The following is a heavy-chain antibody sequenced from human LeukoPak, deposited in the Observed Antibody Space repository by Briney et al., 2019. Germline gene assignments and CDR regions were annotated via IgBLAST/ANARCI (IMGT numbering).Heavy chain of an antibody. CDR2: IIPIFGTA. CDR1: GGTFSSYA. CDR3: ARAHYASSNIKVPFDV. D-gene: IGHD3-22*01. Sequence: SVKVSCKASGGTFSSYAISWVRQAPGQGLEWMGGIIPIFGTANYAQKFQGRVTITTDESTSTAYMELSSLRSEDTAVYYCARAHYASSNIKVPFDVWGKGTTVTVSS. J-gene: IGHJ6*04. V-gene: IGHV1-69*05.